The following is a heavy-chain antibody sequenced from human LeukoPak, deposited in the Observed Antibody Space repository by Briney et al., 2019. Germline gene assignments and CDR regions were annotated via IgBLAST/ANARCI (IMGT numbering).Heavy chain of an antibody. J-gene: IGHJ4*02. V-gene: IGHV3-15*01. CDR2: IRSKSDGGTT. Sequence: GGSLRLSCAASGFTFSNTWMSWVRQAPGKGLEWVGRIRSKSDGGTTEYPAPVKGRFTISRDDSKNTLYLQMNSLKTEDTAVYYCATESVGLFDYWGQGTLVTVSS. CDR3: ATESVGLFDY. D-gene: IGHD4-23*01. CDR1: GFTFSNTW.